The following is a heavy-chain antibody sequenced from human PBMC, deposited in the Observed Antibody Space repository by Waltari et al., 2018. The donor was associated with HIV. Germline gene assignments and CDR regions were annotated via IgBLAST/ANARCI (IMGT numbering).Heavy chain of an antibody. J-gene: IGHJ2*01. CDR2: IYTSGST. CDR3: ARALNKYGHHTTDSSSYFDL. D-gene: IGHD6-13*01. Sequence: QVQLQESGPGLVKPSQTLSLTCTVSGGSISSGSYYWSWIRQPAGTGLEWIGRIYTSGSTNYNPSLKSRVTISVDTSKNQFSLKLSSVTAADTAVYYCARALNKYGHHTTDSSSYFDLWGRGTLVTVSS. CDR1: GGSISSGSYY. V-gene: IGHV4-61*02.